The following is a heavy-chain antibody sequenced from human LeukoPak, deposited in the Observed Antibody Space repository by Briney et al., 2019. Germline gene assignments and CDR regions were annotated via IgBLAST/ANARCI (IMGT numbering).Heavy chain of an antibody. CDR2: IKQDGSEK. V-gene: IGHV3-7*01. CDR3: ARAYSSWFDP. Sequence: GGSLRLSCAASGCTFSSYWMSWVRQAPGKGLEWVANIKQDGSEKYYVDSVKGRFTISRDNAKNSLYLQMNSLRAEDTAVYYCARAYSSWFDPWGQGTLVPVSS. J-gene: IGHJ5*02. CDR1: GCTFSSYW. D-gene: IGHD6-13*01.